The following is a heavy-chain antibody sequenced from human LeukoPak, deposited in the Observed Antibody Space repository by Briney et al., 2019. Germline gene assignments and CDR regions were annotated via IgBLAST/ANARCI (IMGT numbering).Heavy chain of an antibody. CDR1: GGTFSSYV. V-gene: IGHV1-69*06. J-gene: IGHJ4*02. CDR3: ARGDTLDGSSAHSGY. CDR2: IIPIFGTP. Sequence: ASVKVSCKASGGTFSSYVISWVRQAPGQGLEWIGGIIPIFGTPNYAQNFRGRVTITADTSTNTAYMELSSLRSGDTAVYYCARGDTLDGSSAHSGYWGQGTLVTVSS. D-gene: IGHD6-13*01.